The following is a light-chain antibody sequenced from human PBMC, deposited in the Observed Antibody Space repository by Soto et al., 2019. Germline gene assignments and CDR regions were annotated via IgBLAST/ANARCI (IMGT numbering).Light chain of an antibody. CDR1: SSDVGGYNY. V-gene: IGLV2-14*01. CDR3: SSYTSNTFYV. Sequence: QSALTQPASVSGSPGQSITISCTGTSSDVGGYNYVSWYQQHPGKAPKLMIYEVSNRPSGVSNRFSGSKSGNTASLTISGLQAEDEADYYCSSYTSNTFYVFGTGTKVTVL. CDR2: EVS. J-gene: IGLJ1*01.